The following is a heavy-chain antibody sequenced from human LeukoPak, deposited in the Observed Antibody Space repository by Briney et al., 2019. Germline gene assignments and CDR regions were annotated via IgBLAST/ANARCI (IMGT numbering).Heavy chain of an antibody. CDR1: GGSISSYY. V-gene: IGHV4-59*01. CDR2: IYSSGST. CDR3: ARESNGDYSDY. Sequence: SETLSLTCTVSGGSISSYYWSWIRQPPGKGLEWIGYIYSSGSTSYNPSLKSRVTISIDTSKNQFSLKVKSVTAADTAVYYCARESNGDYSDYWGQGTLVTVSS. D-gene: IGHD4-17*01. J-gene: IGHJ4*02.